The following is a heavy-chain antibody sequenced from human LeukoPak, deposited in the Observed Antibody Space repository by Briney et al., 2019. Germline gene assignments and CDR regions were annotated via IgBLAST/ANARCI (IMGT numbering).Heavy chain of an antibody. Sequence: ASVKVSCKASGYTFTSYYMHWVRQAPGQGLEWMGIINPSGGSTSYAQKSQGRVTMTRDTSTSTVYMELSSLRSEDTAVYYCARDKRPESPYDSSGYYNYYYGMDVWGQGTTVTVSS. CDR1: GYTFTSYY. CDR2: INPSGGST. CDR3: ARDKRPESPYDSSGYYNYYYGMDV. V-gene: IGHV1-46*01. J-gene: IGHJ6*02. D-gene: IGHD3-22*01.